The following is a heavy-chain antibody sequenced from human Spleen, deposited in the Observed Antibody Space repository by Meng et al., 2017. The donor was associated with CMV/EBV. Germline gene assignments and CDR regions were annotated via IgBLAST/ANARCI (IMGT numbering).Heavy chain of an antibody. CDR1: GFTFSDYA. J-gene: IGHJ6*02. CDR3: AKARTGGSGYYYYYGLDV. D-gene: IGHD3-16*01. V-gene: IGHV3-23*03. CDR2: IYSDGRST. Sequence: GGSLRLSCAASGFTFSDYAMNWVRQAPGKGLEWVSVIYSDGRSTYYADSVKGRFTISRDNSKNTVDMEMNSLRDEDTAVYYCAKARTGGSGYYYYYGLDVWGQGTTVTVSS.